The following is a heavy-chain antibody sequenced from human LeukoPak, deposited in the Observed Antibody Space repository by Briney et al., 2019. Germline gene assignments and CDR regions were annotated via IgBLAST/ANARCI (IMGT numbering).Heavy chain of an antibody. J-gene: IGHJ1*01. CDR3: ARGDSTVTPKYFQY. CDR1: GGSISSSSYY. CDR2: IYYSGST. Sequence: PSETLSLTCTVSGGSISSSSYYWGWIRQPPGKGLEWIGSIYYSGSTHYNPSLKSRVTISIDTSKNQFSLKLSSVTAADTAVYYCARGDSTVTPKYFQYWGQGTLVTVSS. D-gene: IGHD4-23*01. V-gene: IGHV4-39*07.